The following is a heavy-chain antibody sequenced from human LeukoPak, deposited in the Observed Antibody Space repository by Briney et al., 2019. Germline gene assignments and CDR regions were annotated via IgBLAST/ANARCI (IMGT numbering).Heavy chain of an antibody. CDR3: SRDRLGGLDL. D-gene: IGHD5-12*01. Sequence: GGSLRLSCAASGFDFSTYAINWVRQAPGKGLEWVSSISTMSNYIFYGDSVKGRFTISRDNAKNSVYLQMNSLRPDDTALYYCSRDRLGGLDLWGQGTLVTVSS. CDR1: GFDFSTYA. CDR2: ISTMSNYI. V-gene: IGHV3-21*01. J-gene: IGHJ5*02.